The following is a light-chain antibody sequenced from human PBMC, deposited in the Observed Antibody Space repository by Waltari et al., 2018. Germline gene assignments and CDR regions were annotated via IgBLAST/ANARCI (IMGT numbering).Light chain of an antibody. CDR3: QQYNSWPFT. Sequence: EKVMTQSPATLSVSPGERATLSCRASQSVSNHLAWYQQRPGQPPRLLIYGASSRAAGVPARFSGSGSGTEFTLSIDSLQSEDFALYFCQQYNSWPFTFGPVTQVDIK. J-gene: IGKJ3*01. V-gene: IGKV3-15*01. CDR1: QSVSNH. CDR2: GAS.